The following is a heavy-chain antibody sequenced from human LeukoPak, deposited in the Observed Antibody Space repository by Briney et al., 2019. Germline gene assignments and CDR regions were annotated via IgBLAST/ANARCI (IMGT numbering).Heavy chain of an antibody. V-gene: IGHV4-39*07. D-gene: IGHD2-2*01. J-gene: IGHJ4*02. CDR1: GGSISSSSYY. CDR3: ARDVVVVPAANPNYFDF. CDR2: IYYSGST. Sequence: SETLSLTCTVSGGSISSSSYYWGWIRQPPGKGLEWIGSIYYSGSTYYNPSLKSRVTISVDTSKNQFSLKLSSVTAADTAVYYCARDVVVVPAANPNYFDFWGQGTPVTVSS.